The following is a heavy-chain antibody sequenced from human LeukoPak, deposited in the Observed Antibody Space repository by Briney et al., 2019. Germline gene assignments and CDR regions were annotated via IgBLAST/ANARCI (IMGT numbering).Heavy chain of an antibody. J-gene: IGHJ4*02. CDR3: ARVTSGIAVAEVDY. Sequence: PSETLSLTCTVSGGSISSSSYYWGWIRQPPGKGLEWIGGIYYSGSTYYNPSLKSRVTISVDTSKNQFSLKLSSVTAADTAVYYCARVTSGIAVAEVDYWGQGTLVTVSS. CDR1: GGSISSSSYY. D-gene: IGHD6-19*01. CDR2: IYYSGST. V-gene: IGHV4-39*01.